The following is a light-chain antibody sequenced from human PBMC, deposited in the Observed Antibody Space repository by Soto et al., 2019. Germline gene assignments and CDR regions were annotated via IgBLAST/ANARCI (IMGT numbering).Light chain of an antibody. V-gene: IGLV2-14*01. CDR2: DVS. CDR3: NSYTSSSSYV. Sequence: QSALTQPASVSGSPGQSITISCTGTSSDVGSYNFVSWYQQHPGKAPKVMIYDVSNRPSGVSNRFSGSESGNTASLTISGLQAEDEADYYCNSYTSSSSYVFGTGTKLTVL. J-gene: IGLJ1*01. CDR1: SSDVGSYNF.